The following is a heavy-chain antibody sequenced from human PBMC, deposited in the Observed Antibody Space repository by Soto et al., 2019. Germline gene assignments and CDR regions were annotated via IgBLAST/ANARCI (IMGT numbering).Heavy chain of an antibody. Sequence: PGESLKISCKASGYTFISYWIGWVRQMPGKGLEWMGIIYPGDSDTRYSPSFQGQVTLSVDKSTSTAHLQWSSLKASDTAMYYCARTYIVEVPVCIVPWYFELWGRGTLVTVSS. J-gene: IGHJ2*01. CDR2: IYPGDSDT. CDR1: GYTFISYW. CDR3: ARTYIVEVPVCIVPWYFEL. D-gene: IGHD2-2*01. V-gene: IGHV5-51*01.